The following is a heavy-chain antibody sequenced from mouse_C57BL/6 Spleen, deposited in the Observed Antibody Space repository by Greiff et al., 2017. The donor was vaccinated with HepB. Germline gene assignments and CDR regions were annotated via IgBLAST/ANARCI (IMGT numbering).Heavy chain of an antibody. Sequence: QVQLQQPGAELVKPGASVKMSCKASGYTFTSYWITWVKQRPGQGLEWIGDIYPGSGSTNYNEKFKSKATLTVDNSSSTAYMQLSSLTSEDSAVYYCARSEATVASFDYWGQGTTLTVSS. D-gene: IGHD1-1*01. CDR1: GYTFTSYW. CDR3: ARSEATVASFDY. V-gene: IGHV1-55*01. J-gene: IGHJ2*01. CDR2: IYPGSGST.